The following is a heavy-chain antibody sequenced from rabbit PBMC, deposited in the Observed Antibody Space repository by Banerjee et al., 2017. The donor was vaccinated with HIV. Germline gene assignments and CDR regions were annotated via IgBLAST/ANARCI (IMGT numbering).Heavy chain of an antibody. V-gene: IGHV1S45*01. J-gene: IGHJ4*01. CDR1: GFDLSSAYY. CDR2: IYAGSSSIT. CDR3: ARGGAAAGDGYVL. D-gene: IGHD6-1*01. Sequence: QEQLEESGGGLVQPEGSLTLTCKASGFDLSSAYYMCWVRQAPGKGPEWVACIYAGSSSITYYASWTKGRFTISKTSSTTVTLQMTSLTAADTATYFCARGGAAAGDGYVLWGPGTLVTVS.